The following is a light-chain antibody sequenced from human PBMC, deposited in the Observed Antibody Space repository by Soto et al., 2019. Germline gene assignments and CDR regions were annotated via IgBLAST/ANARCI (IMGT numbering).Light chain of an antibody. Sequence: DIQMTQSPSSLSASVGDRVSVTCRASQSISSYLNWYQQKPGKAPKLLIYGALSLQSGVPSRFRGSGSGTDFTLTIISLQPEDFATYYCQQTDSTPYTFGQWTKLEIK. CDR3: QQTDSTPYT. J-gene: IGKJ2*01. V-gene: IGKV1-39*01. CDR1: QSISSY. CDR2: GAL.